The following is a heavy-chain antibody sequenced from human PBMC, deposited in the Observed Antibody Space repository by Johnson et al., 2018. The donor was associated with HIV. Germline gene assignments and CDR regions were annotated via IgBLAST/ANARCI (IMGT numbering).Heavy chain of an antibody. J-gene: IGHJ3*02. D-gene: IGHD6-13*01. CDR3: ARDPGYSAFDI. Sequence: VQLVESGGGVVRPGGSLRLSCAASGFTFDDYGMSWVRQAPGKGLEWVSGINWNGGSTGHADSVKGRFTIYSDNARNSLYMQMNSLRAEDTALYYCARDPGYSAFDIWGQGTTVTVSS. CDR1: GFTFDDYG. CDR2: INWNGGST. V-gene: IGHV3-20*04.